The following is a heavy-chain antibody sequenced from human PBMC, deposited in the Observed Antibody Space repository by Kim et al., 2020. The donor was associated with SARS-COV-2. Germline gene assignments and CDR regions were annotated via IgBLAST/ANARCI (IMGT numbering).Heavy chain of an antibody. CDR3: ARDEDLYSSGKDAFDI. CDR2: IKQDGNQK. CDR1: GFTFSSYW. J-gene: IGHJ3*02. D-gene: IGHD6-19*01. Sequence: GGSLRLSCAASGFTFSSYWTTWVRQAPGKGLEWVANIKQDGNQKYYVDSVKGRFTISRDNAKNSLYLQMNSLRAEDTAVYYCARDEDLYSSGKDAFDIWG. V-gene: IGHV3-7*01.